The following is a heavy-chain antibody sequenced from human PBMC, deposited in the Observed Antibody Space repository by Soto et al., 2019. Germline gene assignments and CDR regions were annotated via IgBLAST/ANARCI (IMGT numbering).Heavy chain of an antibody. J-gene: IGHJ4*02. CDR1: GGTFSSYA. Sequence: QVQLVQSGAEVKKPGSSVKVSCKASGGTFSSYAISWVRQAPGQGLECMGGILPIFGTANYAQKFQGRVTITADESTITAYRELSSLRSEDTAVYYCARSGSWAGTTVTSPYFVYYFDYWGQGTLVTVSS. CDR2: ILPIFGTA. V-gene: IGHV1-69*12. CDR3: ARSGSWAGTTVTSPYFVYYFDY. D-gene: IGHD4-17*01.